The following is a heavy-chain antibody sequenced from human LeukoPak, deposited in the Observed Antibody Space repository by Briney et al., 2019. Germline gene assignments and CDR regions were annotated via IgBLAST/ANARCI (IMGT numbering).Heavy chain of an antibody. CDR3: ARETGWELLGTYYFDY. J-gene: IGHJ4*02. Sequence: GGSLRLSCAASGFTFSSYAMSWVRQAPGKGLEWVSAISGSGGSTYYADSVKGRFTISRDNSKNTLYLQMNSLRAEDTAVYYCARETGWELLGTYYFDYWGQGTLVTVSS. CDR1: GFTFSSYA. V-gene: IGHV3-23*01. CDR2: ISGSGGST. D-gene: IGHD1-26*01.